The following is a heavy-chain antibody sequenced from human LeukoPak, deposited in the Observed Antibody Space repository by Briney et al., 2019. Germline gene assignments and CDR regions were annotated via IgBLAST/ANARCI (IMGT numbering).Heavy chain of an antibody. CDR2: INSDGSST. CDR1: GFTFSSYW. J-gene: IGHJ6*02. V-gene: IGHV3-74*01. D-gene: IGHD2-2*01. Sequence: GGSLRLSCAASGFTFSSYWMHWVRQAPGKGLVWVSRINSDGSSTSYADSVKGRFTISRDNAKNTLYLQMNSLRAEDTAVYYCARDRIVVVPAAIGGDYYYYYGMDVWGQGTTVTVSS. CDR3: ARDRIVVVPAAIGGDYYYYYGMDV.